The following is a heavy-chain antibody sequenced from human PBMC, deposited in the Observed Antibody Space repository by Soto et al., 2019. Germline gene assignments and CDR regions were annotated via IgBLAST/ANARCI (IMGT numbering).Heavy chain of an antibody. CDR2: IYTSGST. Sequence: PSETLSLTCTVSGGSISSYHWSWIRQPAGKGLEWIGRIYTSGSTNYNPSLKSRVTMSVDTSKNQFSLKLSSVTAADTAVYYCARDLLGYCSSTSCRDYWGQGTLVTVSS. J-gene: IGHJ4*02. V-gene: IGHV4-4*07. CDR1: GGSISSYH. D-gene: IGHD2-2*01. CDR3: ARDLLGYCSSTSCRDY.